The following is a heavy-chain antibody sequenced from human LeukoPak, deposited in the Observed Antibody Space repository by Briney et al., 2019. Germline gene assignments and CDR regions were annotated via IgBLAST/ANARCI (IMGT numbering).Heavy chain of an antibody. CDR2: ISPYSCKQ. V-gene: IGHV1-18*01. CDR1: GYTFYSCG. J-gene: IGHJ4*02. Sequence: GSVKVSCMASGYTFYSCGITWGRQTPGQGVERVGWISPYSCKQDYAQKFQGRVIMTTDTSASTTYLELTNLRSDDQAVYYCARDDPSITGTTDSWGQGTLVTVSS. CDR3: ARDDPSITGTTDS. D-gene: IGHD1-7*01.